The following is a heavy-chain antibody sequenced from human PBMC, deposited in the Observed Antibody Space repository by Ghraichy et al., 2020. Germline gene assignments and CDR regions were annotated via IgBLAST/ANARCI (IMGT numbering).Heavy chain of an antibody. J-gene: IGHJ4*02. CDR3: AREGAYYYGSRGVDS. CDR2: MYYTGST. D-gene: IGHD3-22*01. V-gene: IGHV4-31*03. Sequence: SLNISCTVSGGSINSGGFYWTWIRQHPGKGLEWIGYMYYTGSTFSNPSLKGRVSISIDTSKNQFSLKLSSVTAADTAVYYCAREGAYYYGSRGVDSWGQGTLVTISS. CDR1: GGSINSGGFY.